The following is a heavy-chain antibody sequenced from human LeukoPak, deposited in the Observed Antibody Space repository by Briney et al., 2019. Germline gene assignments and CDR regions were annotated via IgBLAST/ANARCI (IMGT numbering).Heavy chain of an antibody. V-gene: IGHV4-59*08. D-gene: IGHD2-15*01. CDR2: IYYSGNT. CDR3: ARHGGWYPYFDN. CDR1: GGSISTYY. J-gene: IGHJ4*02. Sequence: SETLSLTCTVSGGSISTYYWSWIRQPPGKGLEWIAYIYYSGNTNYNPSLKSRVTISVDTSKNQFSLKLSSVTAADTAVYYCARHGGWYPYFDNWGQGTLVTVSS.